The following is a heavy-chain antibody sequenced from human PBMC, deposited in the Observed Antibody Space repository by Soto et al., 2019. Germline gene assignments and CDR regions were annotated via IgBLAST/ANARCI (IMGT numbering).Heavy chain of an antibody. CDR2: INPNSGGT. CDR1: GVTFSSYA. J-gene: IGHJ6*02. CDR3: ASSPVRGEGPYYYYGMDV. V-gene: IGHV1-2*04. Sequence: GASVKVSCKAXGVTFSSYAISWLRQAPGQWLEWMGWINPNSGGTNYAQKFQGWVTMTRDTSISTAYMELSRLRSDDTAVYYCASSPVRGEGPYYYYGMDVWGQGTTVTVSS. D-gene: IGHD3-10*01.